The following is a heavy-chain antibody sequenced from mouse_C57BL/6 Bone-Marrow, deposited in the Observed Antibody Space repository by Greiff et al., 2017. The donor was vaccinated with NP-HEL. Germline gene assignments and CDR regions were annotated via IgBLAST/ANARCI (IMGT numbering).Heavy chain of an antibody. CDR1: GYTFTSYW. CDR3: TRGSSYGYYAMDY. CDR2: IYPGNSDT. Sequence: VQLQQSGTVLARPGASVKMSCKTSGYTFTSYWMHWVKQRPGQGLEWIGAIYPGNSDTSYNQKFKGKATLTAVTSASTAYMELSSLTNEDSAVYYCTRGSSYGYYAMDYWGQGTSVTVSS. V-gene: IGHV1-5*01. D-gene: IGHD1-1*01. J-gene: IGHJ4*01.